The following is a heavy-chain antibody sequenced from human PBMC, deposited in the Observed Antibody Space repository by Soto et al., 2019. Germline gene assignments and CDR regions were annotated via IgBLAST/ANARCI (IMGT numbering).Heavy chain of an antibody. Sequence: SGGSLRRSCAASGFTVTAYKINWVRQAPGKGLEWVSAIDNSGTYLYYADSVKGRFTISRDNAKNSLYLQLNSLRVEDTAVYYCARGLRGSMPEGFAMDVWGQGTTVTV. CDR1: GFTVTAYK. CDR2: IDNSGTYL. J-gene: IGHJ6*02. CDR3: ARGLRGSMPEGFAMDV. V-gene: IGHV3-21*01. D-gene: IGHD5-12*01.